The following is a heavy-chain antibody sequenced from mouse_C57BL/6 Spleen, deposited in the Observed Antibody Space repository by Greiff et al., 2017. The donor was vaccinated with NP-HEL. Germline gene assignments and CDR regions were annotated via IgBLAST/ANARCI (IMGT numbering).Heavy chain of an antibody. CDR2: IYPRSGNT. J-gene: IGHJ1*03. D-gene: IGHD1-1*01. CDR1: GYTFTSYG. V-gene: IGHV1-81*01. Sequence: VQLQQSGAELARPGASVKLSCKASGYTFTSYGISWVKQRTGQGLEWIGEIYPRSGNTYYNEKFKGKATLTADKSSSTAYMELRSLTSEDSAVYFCARGYGSSPYWYFDVWGTGTTVTVSS. CDR3: ARGYGSSPYWYFDV.